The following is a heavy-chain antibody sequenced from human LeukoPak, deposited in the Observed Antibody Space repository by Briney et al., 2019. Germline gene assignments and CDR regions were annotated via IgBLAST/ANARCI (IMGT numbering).Heavy chain of an antibody. CDR2: FDPEDGET. CDR3: ATRNYDILTGYYRPYYYYYGMDV. Sequence: ASVKVSCKVPGYTLTELSMHWVRQAPGKGLEWMGGFDPEDGETIYAQKFQGRVTMTEDTSTDTAYMELSSLRSEDTAVYYCATRNYDILTGYYRPYYYYYGMDVWGQGTTVTVSS. CDR1: GYTLTELS. V-gene: IGHV1-24*01. D-gene: IGHD3-9*01. J-gene: IGHJ6*02.